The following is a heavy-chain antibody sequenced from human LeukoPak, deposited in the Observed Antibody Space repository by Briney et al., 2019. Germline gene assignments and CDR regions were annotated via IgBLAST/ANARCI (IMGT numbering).Heavy chain of an antibody. CDR3: ARDSSGWYHWFDP. J-gene: IGHJ5*02. CDR1: GYTFTGYY. CDR2: INPNSGGT. Sequence: ASVTVSCTASGYTFTGYYMHWVRQAPGQGLEWMGWINPNSGGTNYAQKFQGRVTMTRDTSISTAYMELSRLRSDDTAVYYCARDSSGWYHWFDPWGQGTLVTVSS. D-gene: IGHD6-19*01. V-gene: IGHV1-2*02.